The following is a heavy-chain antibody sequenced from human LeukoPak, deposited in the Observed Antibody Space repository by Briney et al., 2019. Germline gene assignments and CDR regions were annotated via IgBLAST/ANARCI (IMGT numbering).Heavy chain of an antibody. D-gene: IGHD3-22*01. J-gene: IGHJ4*02. CDR2: SWSVGSNE. CDR3: ARDIGYYYDGSGYDD. V-gene: IGHV3-33*01. CDR1: ALTFSRYA. Sequence: GGSLRLSCAASALTFSRYAMHWVRQPPGKGLEWVAESWSVGSNENYADSVKGRFIISRDNSKNTLYLETNSLRAEDTAVYYCARDIGYYYDGSGYDDWGQGTLVIVSP.